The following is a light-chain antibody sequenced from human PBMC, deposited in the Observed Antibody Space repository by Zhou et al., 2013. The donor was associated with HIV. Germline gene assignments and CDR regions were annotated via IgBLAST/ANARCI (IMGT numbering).Light chain of an antibody. Sequence: EIVLTQSPGTLSLSPGERATLSCRASQSVSSSYLAWYQQKPGQAPRLLIYGASSRATGIPDRFSVSGSGTDFTLTISRLEPDDFAVYYCQQYSTSPALTFGGGTKVEIK. CDR1: QSVSSSY. CDR2: GAS. J-gene: IGKJ4*01. CDR3: QQYSTSPALT. V-gene: IGKV3-20*01.